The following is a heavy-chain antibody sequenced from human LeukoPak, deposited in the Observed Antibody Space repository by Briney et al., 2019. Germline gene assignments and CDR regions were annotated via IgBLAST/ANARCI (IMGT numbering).Heavy chain of an antibody. Sequence: GGSLRLSCAASGFTFSRYEMNWVRQAPGKGLEWVAGISGSGGGTNYADSVKGRFTISRDNPRNTLYLQMNSLRAEDTAVYFCAKRGVVIRVILVGFHKEAYYFDSWGQGALVTVSS. CDR2: ISGSGGGT. J-gene: IGHJ4*02. CDR1: GFTFSRYE. V-gene: IGHV3-23*01. CDR3: AKRGVVIRVILVGFHKEAYYFDS. D-gene: IGHD3-10*01.